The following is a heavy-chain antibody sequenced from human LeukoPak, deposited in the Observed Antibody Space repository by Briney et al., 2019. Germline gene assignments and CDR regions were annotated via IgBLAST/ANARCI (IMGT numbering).Heavy chain of an antibody. CDR2: IYHSGST. D-gene: IGHD4-17*01. V-gene: IGHV4-30-2*01. J-gene: IGHJ6*04. CDR1: GGSISSGGYS. Sequence: SETLSLTCAVSGGSISSGGYSWSWIRQPPGKGLGWIGYIYHSGSTYYNPSLKSRVTISVDRSKNQFSLKLSSVTAADTAVYYCARGYGRGGYYYYYGMDVWGKGTTVTVSS. CDR3: ARGYGRGGYYYYYGMDV.